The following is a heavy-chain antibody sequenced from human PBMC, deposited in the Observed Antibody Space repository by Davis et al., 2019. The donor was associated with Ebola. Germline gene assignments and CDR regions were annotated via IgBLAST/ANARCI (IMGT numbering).Heavy chain of an antibody. J-gene: IGHJ4*01. Sequence: SVKVSCKASGFTFTSSAMQWVRQARGQRLEWIGWIVVGSGNTNYAQKFQGRVTITRDMSTSTSYLDLSNLRSEDTAVYYCAGSAGTVGKFDFWGQGTLVTVSS. CDR2: IVVGSGNT. D-gene: IGHD1-14*01. CDR3: AGSAGTVGKFDF. V-gene: IGHV1-58*02. CDR1: GFTFTSSA.